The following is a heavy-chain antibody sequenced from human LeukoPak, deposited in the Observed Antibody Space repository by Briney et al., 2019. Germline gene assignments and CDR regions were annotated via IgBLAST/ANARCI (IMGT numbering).Heavy chain of an antibody. CDR1: GYTFTIYG. D-gene: IGHD1-1*01. CDR3: ARALPGAATAHNWFDP. Sequence: GASVKVSCKASGYTFTIYGISWVRQAPGQGLEWMGWISRFNGATNYAQKFQGRVTMTLDTSTNTTYMDLRTVTPDDTAIYYCARALPGAATAHNWFDPWGQGTLVTVSS. CDR2: ISRFNGAT. J-gene: IGHJ5*02. V-gene: IGHV1-18*01.